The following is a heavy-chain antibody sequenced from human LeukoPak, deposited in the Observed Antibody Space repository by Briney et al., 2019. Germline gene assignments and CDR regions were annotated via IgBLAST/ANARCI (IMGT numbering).Heavy chain of an antibody. CDR3: AKSAVGATMGDY. CDR1: GFTFSNYG. D-gene: IGHD1-26*01. Sequence: HPGGSLRLSCAASGFTFSNYGLHWVRQAPGKGLEWVAFIRYDGNNKYYADSVKGRFTISRDNSKNTLYLQMNSLRGGDTAVYYCAKSAVGATMGDYWGQGTLVTVSS. V-gene: IGHV3-30*02. CDR2: IRYDGNNK. J-gene: IGHJ4*02.